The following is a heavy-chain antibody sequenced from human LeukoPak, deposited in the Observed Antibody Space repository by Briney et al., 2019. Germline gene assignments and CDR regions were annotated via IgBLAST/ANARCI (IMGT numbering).Heavy chain of an antibody. D-gene: IGHD6-19*01. CDR1: GFTFDDYA. J-gene: IGHJ4*02. Sequence: GRSLRLSCAASGFTFDDYAMHWVRQAPGKGLEWVSGISWNSGSIGYADSVKGRFTISRDNAKNSLYLQMNSPRAEDMALYYCAARSNRGYSSGWYYFDYWGQGTLVTVSS. CDR2: ISWNSGSI. V-gene: IGHV3-9*03. CDR3: AARSNRGYSSGWYYFDY.